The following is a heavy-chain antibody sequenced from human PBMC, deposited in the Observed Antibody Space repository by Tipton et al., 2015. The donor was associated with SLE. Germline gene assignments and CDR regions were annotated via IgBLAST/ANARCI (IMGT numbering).Heavy chain of an antibody. CDR3: ARVGGSTDAGTRY. D-gene: IGHD1-7*01. Sequence: LSCAVYGGSFSGYYWSWIRQPPGKGLEWIGEINHSGSTNYNPSLKSRVTISVDTSKNQFSLKLSSVTAADTAVYYCARVGGSTDAGTRYWGQGTLVTVSS. J-gene: IGHJ4*02. V-gene: IGHV4-34*01. CDR1: GGSFSGYY. CDR2: INHSGST.